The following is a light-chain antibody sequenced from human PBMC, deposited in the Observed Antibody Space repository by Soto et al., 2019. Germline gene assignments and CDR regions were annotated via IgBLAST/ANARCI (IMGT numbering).Light chain of an antibody. V-gene: IGKV1-39*01. Sequence: DIQITQFPSTLSASVGYRVTITFRASQSISRWVAWYQQKPGKAPRLLIYAASSLESGVPSRFSGSASGTDFTLTISSLQPEDFATYYCQQGYTTPLTFGQGTKVDIK. CDR1: QSISRW. J-gene: IGKJ1*01. CDR3: QQGYTTPLT. CDR2: AAS.